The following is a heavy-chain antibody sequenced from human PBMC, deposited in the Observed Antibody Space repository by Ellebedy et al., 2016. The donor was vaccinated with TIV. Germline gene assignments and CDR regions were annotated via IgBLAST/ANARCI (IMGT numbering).Heavy chain of an antibody. D-gene: IGHD2-15*01. CDR3: AKGRGGSSYSSLDV. CDR1: GFTFSNYA. J-gene: IGHJ6*02. V-gene: IGHV3-23*01. Sequence: PGGSLRLSCAASGFTFSNYAMNWVRQAPGKGPAWVSVTSGSSDSRDYADSVKGRFTISRDNSQNTLYLQMNSLRAEDTAVYYCAKGRGGSSYSSLDVWGQGTTVTVSS. CDR2: TSGSSDSR.